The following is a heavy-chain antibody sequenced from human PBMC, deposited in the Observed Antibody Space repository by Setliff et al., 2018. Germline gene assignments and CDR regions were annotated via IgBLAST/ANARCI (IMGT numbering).Heavy chain of an antibody. CDR2: ISGSGSTI. CDR1: GFTVSTNY. V-gene: IGHV3-11*04. CDR3: ASLFAGDFDY. Sequence: GGSLRLSCAASGFTVSTNYMSWVRQAPGKGLEWVSAISGSGSTIYYADSVKGRFTISRDNAKNSLYLQMNSLRAEDTAVYYCASLFAGDFDYWGQGTLVTVSS. J-gene: IGHJ4*02.